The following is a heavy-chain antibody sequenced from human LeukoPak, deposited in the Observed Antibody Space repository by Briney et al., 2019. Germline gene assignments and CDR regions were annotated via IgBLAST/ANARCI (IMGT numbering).Heavy chain of an antibody. J-gene: IGHJ4*02. V-gene: IGHV4-59*08. Sequence: SETLSLTCTVSGGSISTYYWSWIRQPPGKGLEWIGYIYYSGSTNYNPSLKSRVTISVDTSKNQFSLELSSVTAADTAVYYCARHGIVDTSRKYYFDYWGQGTLVTVSS. CDR1: GGSISTYY. CDR3: ARHGIVDTSRKYYFDY. CDR2: IYYSGST. D-gene: IGHD5-18*01.